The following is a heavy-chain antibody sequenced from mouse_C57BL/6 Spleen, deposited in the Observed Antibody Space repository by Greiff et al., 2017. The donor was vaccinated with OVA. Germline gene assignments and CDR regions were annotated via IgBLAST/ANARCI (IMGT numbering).Heavy chain of an antibody. J-gene: IGHJ3*01. V-gene: IGHV1-15*01. CDR3: TRYYGSRYFAY. CDR2: IDPETGGT. Sequence: QVQLKQPGAELVKPGASVTLSCKASGYTFTDYEMHWVKQTPVHGLEWIGAIDPETGGTAYNQKFKGKAILTADKSSSTAYMELRSLTSEDSAVYYCTRYYGSRYFAYWGQGTLVTVSA. CDR1: GYTFTDYE. D-gene: IGHD1-1*01.